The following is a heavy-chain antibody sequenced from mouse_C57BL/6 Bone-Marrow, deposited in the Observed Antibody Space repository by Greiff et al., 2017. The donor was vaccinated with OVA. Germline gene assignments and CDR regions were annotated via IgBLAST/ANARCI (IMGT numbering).Heavy chain of an antibody. J-gene: IGHJ2*02. CDR1: GYTFTNYW. CDR2: IAPSDSYI. CDR3: AHYGSRLYLHY. Sequence: QVQLQQSGAELVRPGTSVKLSCKASGYTFTNYWMHWVKQRPGQGLEWIGVIAPSDSYINYNQKFKGRATLTVDTSSSTAYMHHSSLTSEDSAVYYCAHYGSRLYLHYWGQGTSLTVSS. D-gene: IGHD1-1*01. V-gene: IGHV1-59*01.